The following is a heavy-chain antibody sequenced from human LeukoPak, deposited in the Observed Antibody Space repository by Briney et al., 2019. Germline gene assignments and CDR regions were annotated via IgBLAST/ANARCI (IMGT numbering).Heavy chain of an antibody. Sequence: SETLSLTCTVSGGSISSGNYYWSWIRQPAGKGLEWIGRIYTSGGTNCNPSLESRVTILIDTPKNQFSLRLSSVTAADTAVYYCARSYSSSWYSSFDIWGHGTMVTVSS. V-gene: IGHV4-61*02. D-gene: IGHD6-13*01. CDR2: IYTSGGT. J-gene: IGHJ3*02. CDR3: ARSYSSSWYSSFDI. CDR1: GGSISSGNYY.